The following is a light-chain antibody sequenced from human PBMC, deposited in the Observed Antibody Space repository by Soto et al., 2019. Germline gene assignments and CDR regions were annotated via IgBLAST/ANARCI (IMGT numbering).Light chain of an antibody. CDR3: QQRGHWLS. CDR2: DAS. Sequence: EVELTQSPATLSLSPGERAVLSCRASQSVGSNVVWYQQKSGQAPRLLIYDASNRVSGIPARFSGSGSGTDFTLIISSLESEDFAVYYCQQRGHWLSFDGGTKVE. CDR1: QSVGSN. V-gene: IGKV3-11*01. J-gene: IGKJ4*01.